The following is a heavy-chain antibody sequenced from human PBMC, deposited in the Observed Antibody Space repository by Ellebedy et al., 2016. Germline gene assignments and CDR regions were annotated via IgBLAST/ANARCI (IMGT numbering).Heavy chain of an antibody. CDR3: ARDGRYCSGGSCYSGPHADY. CDR1: GFTFSNYW. Sequence: GGSLRLXXAASGFTFSNYWMSWVRQAPGKGLDWVANIKQDGSEKYFVDSVKGRFTISRDNAKNSLYLQVNSLRAEDTAVYYCARDGRYCSGGSCYSGPHADYWGQGTLVTVSS. CDR2: IKQDGSEK. V-gene: IGHV3-7*01. J-gene: IGHJ4*02. D-gene: IGHD2-15*01.